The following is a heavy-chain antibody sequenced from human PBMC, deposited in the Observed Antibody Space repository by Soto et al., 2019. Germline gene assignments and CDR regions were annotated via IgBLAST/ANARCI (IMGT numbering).Heavy chain of an antibody. J-gene: IGHJ4*02. CDR3: ARSRGTYGGYYLDS. CDR1: GGSVSSGSYF. V-gene: IGHV4-61*03. D-gene: IGHD3-16*01. CDR2: IHYSGST. Sequence: QVQLQESGPGLVKASETLSLTCIVSGGSVSSGSYFWNWIRQPPGKGLEWIGYIHYSGSTSYNPSLKSRVTISVDTSKNHFSLKLRSVTAADTAVYFCARSRGTYGGYYLDSWGQGTLVTVSS.